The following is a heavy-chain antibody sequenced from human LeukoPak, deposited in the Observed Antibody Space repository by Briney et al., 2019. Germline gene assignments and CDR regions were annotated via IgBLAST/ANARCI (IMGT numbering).Heavy chain of an antibody. D-gene: IGHD6-13*01. CDR2: IYYSGST. Sequence: SETLSLTCTVSGGSISSGDYYWSWIRQPPGKGLEWIGYIYYSGSTYYNPSLKSRVTISVDTSKNQFSLKLSSVTAADTAVYYCARDRVFGYSSSGPQYYFDYWGQGTLVTVSS. CDR3: ARDRVFGYSSSGPQYYFDY. CDR1: GGSISSGDYY. V-gene: IGHV4-30-4*01. J-gene: IGHJ4*02.